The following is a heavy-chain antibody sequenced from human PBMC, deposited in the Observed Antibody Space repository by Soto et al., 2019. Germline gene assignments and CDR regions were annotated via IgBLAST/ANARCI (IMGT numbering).Heavy chain of an antibody. V-gene: IGHV4-59*01. J-gene: IGHJ4*02. Sequence: PSETLSLPYTVSGGSIRSSYWSWIPPPPGKGLEWIGYIYYSGSTNYNPSLKSRVTISVDTSKNQFSLKLSSVTAADTAVYYFSRDNGSSYGYTLDHWGQGTLVIVS. D-gene: IGHD5-18*01. CDR3: SRDNGSSYGYTLDH. CDR1: GGSIRSSY. CDR2: IYYSGST.